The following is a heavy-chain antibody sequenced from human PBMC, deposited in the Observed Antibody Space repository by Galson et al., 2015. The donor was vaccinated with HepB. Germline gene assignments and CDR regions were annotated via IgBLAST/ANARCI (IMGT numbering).Heavy chain of an antibody. D-gene: IGHD3-16*01. J-gene: IGHJ2*01. CDR3: ASRGGSKNWYFDL. Sequence: SVKVSCKASGGTFSSYAISWVRQAPGQGLEWMGGIIPIFGTANYAQKFQGRVTITADESTSTAYMELSSLRSEDTAVYYCASRGGSKNWYFDLWGRGTLVTVSS. V-gene: IGHV1-69*13. CDR1: GGTFSSYA. CDR2: IIPIFGTA.